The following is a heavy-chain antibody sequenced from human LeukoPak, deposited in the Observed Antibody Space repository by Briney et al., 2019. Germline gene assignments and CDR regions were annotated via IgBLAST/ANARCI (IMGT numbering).Heavy chain of an antibody. CDR2: ISAYDGNT. V-gene: IGHV1-18*01. J-gene: IGHJ4*02. Sequence: ASVKVSCKASGYIFSSYGISWVRQAPGQGFEWMGWISAYDGNTNYAQKLQGRVTMTTDTSTSTAYMELRSLRSDDTAVYYCAAGPYDYVWGSYRVADYWGQGTLVTVSS. CDR1: GYIFSSYG. CDR3: AAGPYDYVWGSYRVADY. D-gene: IGHD3-16*02.